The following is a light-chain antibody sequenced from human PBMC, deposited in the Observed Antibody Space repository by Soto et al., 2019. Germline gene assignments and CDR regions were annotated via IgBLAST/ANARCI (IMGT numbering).Light chain of an antibody. V-gene: IGKV3-15*01. J-gene: IGKJ1*01. Sequence: EIVMTQSPATLSVSPGERATLSCRASQSVSSNLAWYQQKPGQAPRLLIYDASTRATGIPSRFSGSGSGAEFTLTISSLQSEDFALYYCQQYYDWPPTFGQGTKVDIK. CDR3: QQYYDWPPT. CDR1: QSVSSN. CDR2: DAS.